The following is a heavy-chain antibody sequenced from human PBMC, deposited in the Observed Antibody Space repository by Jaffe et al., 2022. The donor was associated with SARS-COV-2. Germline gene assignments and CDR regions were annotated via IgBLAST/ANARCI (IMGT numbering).Heavy chain of an antibody. J-gene: IGHJ3*02. Sequence: EVQLVESGGGLVKPGGSLRLSCAASGFTFSNAWMSWVRQAPGKGLEWVGRIKSKTDGGTTDYAAPVKGRFTISRDDSKNTLYLQMNSLKTEDTAVYYCTTGAPYGILRFLEWTAVAFDIWGQGTMVTVSS. D-gene: IGHD3-3*01. CDR2: IKSKTDGGTT. CDR3: TTGAPYGILRFLEWTAVAFDI. V-gene: IGHV3-15*01. CDR1: GFTFSNAW.